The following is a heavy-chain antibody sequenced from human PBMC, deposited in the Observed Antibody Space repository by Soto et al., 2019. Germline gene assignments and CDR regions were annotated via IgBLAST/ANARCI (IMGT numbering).Heavy chain of an antibody. CDR1: GFTFSNYA. CDR2: ISFDGINR. J-gene: IGHJ4*02. Sequence: QVQLVESGGGGVQPGGSLRLSCAASGFTFSNYAMHWVRQAPGKGLEWVAIISFDGINRFYRDSVKGRFTISRDNSRNTLYLEMSSLRVEDTAVYLCAKDLSYCSGGSCYQHDDSDNWGQGTLVTVSS. CDR3: AKDLSYCSGGSCYQHDDSDN. D-gene: IGHD2-15*01. V-gene: IGHV3-30*04.